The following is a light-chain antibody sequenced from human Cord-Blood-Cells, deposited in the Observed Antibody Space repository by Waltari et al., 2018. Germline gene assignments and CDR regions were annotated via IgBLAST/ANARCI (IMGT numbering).Light chain of an antibody. CDR1: SSNIGAGYD. CDR2: GNS. V-gene: IGLV1-40*01. CDR3: QSYDSSLSGYV. J-gene: IGLJ1*01. Sequence: QPPSVSGAPGQRVTISCTGSSSNIGAGYDVHWYQQLPGTAPKLLIYGNSNRPSGVPDRFSDSKSGTSASLAITGLRAEDEADYYCQSYDSSLSGYVFGTGTKVTVL.